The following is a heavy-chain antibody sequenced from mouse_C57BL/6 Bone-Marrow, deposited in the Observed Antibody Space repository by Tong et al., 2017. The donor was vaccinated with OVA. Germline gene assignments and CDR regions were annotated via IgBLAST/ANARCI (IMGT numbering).Heavy chain of an antibody. CDR3: AKHTPHYYGSSYYAMDY. CDR1: GFSLTSYG. CDR2: IWSGGST. D-gene: IGHD1-1*01. J-gene: IGHJ4*01. Sequence: VQLQESGPGLVQPSQSLSITCTVSGFSLTSYGVHWVRQSPGKGLEWLGVIWSGGSTDYNAAFISRLSISKDNSKSQVFFKMNSLQTDDTAMYYCAKHTPHYYGSSYYAMDYWGQGTSVTVSS. V-gene: IGHV2-2*01.